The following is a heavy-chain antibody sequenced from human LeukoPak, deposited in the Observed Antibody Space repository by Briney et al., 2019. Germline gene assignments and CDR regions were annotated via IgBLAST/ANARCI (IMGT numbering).Heavy chain of an antibody. CDR2: ISSSGSTI. Sequence: GGSLRLSCAASGFTFSSYEMNWVRQAPGKGLEWVSYISSSGSTIYYADSVKGRFTISRDNAKNSLYLQMNSLRAEDTAVYYCARIYYDSSGYLYYYYYGMDVWGQGTTVTVSS. CDR3: ARIYYDSSGYLYYYYYGMDV. D-gene: IGHD3-22*01. CDR1: GFTFSSYE. V-gene: IGHV3-48*03. J-gene: IGHJ6*02.